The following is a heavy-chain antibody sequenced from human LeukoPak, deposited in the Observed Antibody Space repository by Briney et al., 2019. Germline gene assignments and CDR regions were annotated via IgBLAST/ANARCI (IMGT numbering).Heavy chain of an antibody. CDR1: GGSISSGSYF. V-gene: IGHV4-61*02. J-gene: IGHJ4*02. CDR3: AREETVIRSTPFDY. D-gene: IGHD3-3*01. Sequence: SETLSLTCTVSGGSISSGSYFWSWIRQPAGKGLEWIGSIYPSGSTNYNPSLKSRVTISVDTSKNQFSLKLSSVTAADTAVYYCAREETVIRSTPFDYWGQGTLVTVSS. CDR2: IYPSGST.